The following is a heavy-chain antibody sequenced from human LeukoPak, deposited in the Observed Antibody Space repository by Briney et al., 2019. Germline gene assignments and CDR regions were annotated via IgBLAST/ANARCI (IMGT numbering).Heavy chain of an antibody. J-gene: IGHJ4*02. Sequence: PGGSLRLSCAASGFTFSSYSMNWVRQAPGKGLEWVSSISSSSSYIYYADSVKGRFTISRDNAKNSMYLQMNSLRAEDTAVYYCVRGKSVGGYQPYYWGQGTLVTVSS. D-gene: IGHD5-12*01. CDR1: GFTFSSYS. V-gene: IGHV3-21*01. CDR3: VRGKSVGGYQPYY. CDR2: ISSSSSYI.